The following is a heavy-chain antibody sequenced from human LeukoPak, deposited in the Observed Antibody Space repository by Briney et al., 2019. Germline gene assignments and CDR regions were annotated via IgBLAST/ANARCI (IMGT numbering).Heavy chain of an antibody. Sequence: SETLSLTCAVYGGSFSGYYWSWIRQPPGKGLGWIGEINHSGSTNYNPSLKSRVTISVDTSKNQFSLKLSSVTAADTAVYYCARDRGPFDYWGQGTLVTVSS. D-gene: IGHD3-10*01. J-gene: IGHJ4*02. CDR3: ARDRGPFDY. CDR1: GGSFSGYY. V-gene: IGHV4-34*01. CDR2: INHSGST.